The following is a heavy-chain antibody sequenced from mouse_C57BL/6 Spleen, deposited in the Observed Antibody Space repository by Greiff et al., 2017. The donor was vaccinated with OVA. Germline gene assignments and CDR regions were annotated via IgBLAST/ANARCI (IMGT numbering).Heavy chain of an antibody. CDR1: GFTFRDYY. V-gene: IGHV5-16*01. CDR2: INYDGSST. J-gene: IGHJ1*03. CDR3: ARAAFFTTVVADWYFDV. D-gene: IGHD1-1*01. Sequence: EVQAAASEGGSVQPGSSMKLSCTASGFTFRDYYMARVRQVPEKGLERVANINYDGSSTYYLDSLKSRFIISRDNAKNILYLQMSSLKSEDTATYYCARAAFFTTVVADWYFDVWGTGTTVTVSS.